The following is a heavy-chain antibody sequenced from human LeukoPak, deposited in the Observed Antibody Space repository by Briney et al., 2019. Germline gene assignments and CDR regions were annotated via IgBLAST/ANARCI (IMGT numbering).Heavy chain of an antibody. J-gene: IGHJ4*02. CDR3: ARQDCSPSCYLAY. Sequence: GGSLRLSCAASGFTFSSYSMNWVRQAPGKGLEWVSSISSSSSYIYYADSVKGRFTISRDNAKNSLYLQMNSLRAEDTAVYYCARQDCSPSCYLAYWGQGTLVTVSS. V-gene: IGHV3-21*01. D-gene: IGHD2-2*01. CDR1: GFTFSSYS. CDR2: ISSSSSYI.